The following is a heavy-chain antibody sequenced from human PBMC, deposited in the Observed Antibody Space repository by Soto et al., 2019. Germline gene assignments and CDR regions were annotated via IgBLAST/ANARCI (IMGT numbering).Heavy chain of an antibody. J-gene: IGHJ2*01. CDR3: ARLDSGWLDD. V-gene: IGHV3-21*01. CDR2: ISSSSSYI. D-gene: IGHD6-25*01. Sequence: RRARRVACAASGFTFSSHSMNWVRQAPGKGLEWVSSISSSSSYIYYADSVKGRFTISRDNAQKLVYLQMNSLRAEDTAGYYCARLDSGWLDDGGRGTLVTVSS. CDR1: GFTFSSHS.